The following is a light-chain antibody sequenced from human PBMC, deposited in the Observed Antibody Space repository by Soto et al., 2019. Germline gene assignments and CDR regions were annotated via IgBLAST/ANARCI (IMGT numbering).Light chain of an antibody. J-gene: IGKJ1*01. CDR3: PQYDSSTWT. CDR2: GAS. V-gene: IGKV3-20*01. CDR1: QSVSSNY. Sequence: LFTQSPGTLSLSPGERATLSCRASQSVSSNYLAWYQQKLGQSPRLLIYGASNRDSGISDRFSCSGSGTACTLAIYRLEPEDVKVDDCPQYDSSTWTFCQGTKVDIK.